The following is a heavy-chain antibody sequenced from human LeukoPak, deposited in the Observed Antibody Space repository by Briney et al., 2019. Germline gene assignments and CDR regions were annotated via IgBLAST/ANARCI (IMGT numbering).Heavy chain of an antibody. J-gene: IGHJ4*02. Sequence: GGSLRLSCAASGNYWMHWVRQAPGKGLVWASHVNSDGSWTSYADSVKGRFTISKDNAKNTVYLQMNSLRAEDAAVYYCVSFYETYWGRGTLVTVSS. V-gene: IGHV3-74*01. CDR2: VNSDGSWT. CDR3: VSFYETY. CDR1: GNYW. D-gene: IGHD2/OR15-2a*01.